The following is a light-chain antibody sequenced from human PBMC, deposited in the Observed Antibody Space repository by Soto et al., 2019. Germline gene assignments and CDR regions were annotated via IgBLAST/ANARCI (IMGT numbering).Light chain of an antibody. Sequence: EIVLTQSPGSLSLSPGERATLSCRASQSVYNNYIAWYQHSPGQAPRVLIYGASTRATGTPDRFSGSGSGTDFTLTITRLEPEDSALYYCKQYGSSVTFGGGNKVE. CDR1: QSVYNNY. CDR3: KQYGSSVT. CDR2: GAS. V-gene: IGKV3-20*01. J-gene: IGKJ4*01.